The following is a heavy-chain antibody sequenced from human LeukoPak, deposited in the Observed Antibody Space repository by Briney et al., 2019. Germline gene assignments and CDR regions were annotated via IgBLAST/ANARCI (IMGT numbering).Heavy chain of an antibody. CDR1: GGTFSSYA. J-gene: IGHJ4*02. V-gene: IGHV1-69*13. CDR2: IIPIFGTA. CDR3: AKAYSSSWYDDGWYYFDY. D-gene: IGHD6-13*01. Sequence: SVKVSCKASGGTFSSYAISWVRQAPGQGLEWMGGIIPIFGTANYAQKFQGRVTITADESTSTAYMELSSLRSEDTAVYYCAKAYSSSWYDDGWYYFDYWGQGTLVTVSS.